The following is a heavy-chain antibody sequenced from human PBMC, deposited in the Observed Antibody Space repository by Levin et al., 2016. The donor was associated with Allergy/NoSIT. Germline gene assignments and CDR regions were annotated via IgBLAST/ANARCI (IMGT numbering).Heavy chain of an antibody. CDR2: ISCHSGYT. D-gene: IGHD3-22*01. V-gene: IGHV1-18*01. Sequence: WVRQAPGQGLEWLGWISCHSGYTNYARRFQGRVTMTRDTATRTAYMELRNLRSGDTAIYYCARDTGDASSGHFDYWGQGSLVTVSS. J-gene: IGHJ4*02. CDR3: ARDTGDASSGHFDY.